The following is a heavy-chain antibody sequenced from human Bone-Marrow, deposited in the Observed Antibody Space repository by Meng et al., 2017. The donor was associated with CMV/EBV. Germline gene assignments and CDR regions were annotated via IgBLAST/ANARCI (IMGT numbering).Heavy chain of an antibody. V-gene: IGHV1-18*01. CDR3: ARKPWSGYYGDFAD. J-gene: IGHJ4*02. Sequence: ASVKVSCKASGYTFTNYAITWVRQAPGQGLEWMGWISTYNGKANYAQKFQDRVTMTTDTSTSIAYMEVRSLRSDDTAVYYCARKPWSGYYGDFADWGPGNLVNFSS. CDR1: GYTFTNYA. D-gene: IGHD3-3*01. CDR2: ISTYNGKA.